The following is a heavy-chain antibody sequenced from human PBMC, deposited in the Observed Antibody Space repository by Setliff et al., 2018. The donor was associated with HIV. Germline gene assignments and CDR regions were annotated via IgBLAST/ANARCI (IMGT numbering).Heavy chain of an antibody. J-gene: IGHJ4*02. D-gene: IGHD2-8*01. V-gene: IGHV3-49*04. CDR3: TRSGYCTNGVCYPYYSDY. Sequence: GGSLRLSCTASGFSFDDYALTWVRQTPGKGLEWVGFIRSKSIGGTTDYGASVKGRFTISRDDSKTIAYLQMNSLTTEDTAVYFCTRSGYCTNGVCYPYYSDYWGQGTLVTVSS. CDR1: GFSFDDYA. CDR2: IRSKSIGGTT.